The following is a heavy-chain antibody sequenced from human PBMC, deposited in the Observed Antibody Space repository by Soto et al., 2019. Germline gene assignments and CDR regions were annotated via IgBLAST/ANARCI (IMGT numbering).Heavy chain of an antibody. J-gene: IGHJ6*02. CDR3: ARDRGGMTPYYYYGMDV. D-gene: IGHD3-10*01. V-gene: IGHV1-69*01. CDR1: GGTFSSYA. Sequence: QVQLVQSGAEVKKPGSSVKVSCKASGGTFSSYAISWVRQAPGQGLEWMGGIIPIFGTANYAQKFQGRVTITADEATSTAYMELSSLRSEDTAVYYCARDRGGMTPYYYYGMDVWGQGTTVTVSS. CDR2: IIPIFGTA.